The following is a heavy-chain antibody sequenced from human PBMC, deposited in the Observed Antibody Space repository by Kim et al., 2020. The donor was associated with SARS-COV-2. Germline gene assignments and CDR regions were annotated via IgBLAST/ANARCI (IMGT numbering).Heavy chain of an antibody. CDR3: ALYCYDSSGYYLSDY. J-gene: IGHJ4*02. CDR2: IYYSGST. Sequence: SETLSLTCSVSAGSISSSSYYWGWIRQPPGKGLEWIGSIYYSGSTYYNPSLKSRVTMSVDTSKNQFSLKLSSVTAADTAVYYCALYCYDSSGYYLSDYWGQGTLVTFSS. CDR1: AGSISSSSYY. D-gene: IGHD3-22*01. V-gene: IGHV4-39*01.